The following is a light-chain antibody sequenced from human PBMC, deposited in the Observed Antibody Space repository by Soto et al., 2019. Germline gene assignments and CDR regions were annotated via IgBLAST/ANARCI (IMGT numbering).Light chain of an antibody. V-gene: IGKV3-20*01. Sequence: SLSPGERATLSCRASQSVSSSYLAWYQQKPGQAPRLLIYGTSKRATGIPDRFSGSGSGTDFTRTISRLEPEDVAVYYCQQYDRSPWTVGQGTKVEIK. J-gene: IGKJ1*01. CDR2: GTS. CDR1: QSVSSSY. CDR3: QQYDRSPWT.